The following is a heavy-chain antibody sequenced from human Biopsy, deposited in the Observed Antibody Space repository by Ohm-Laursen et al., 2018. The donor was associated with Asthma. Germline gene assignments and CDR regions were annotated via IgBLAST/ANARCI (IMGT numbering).Heavy chain of an antibody. CDR2: IFFDGSNK. J-gene: IGHJ4*02. Sequence: SLRLSCAAFGFTFHNYVMHWVRQAPGKGLEWVAGIFFDGSNKYYADSVKGRFTISRDNSKDTLYLQVNSLRGDDTAVYYCARGRTWGRSYYFDYWGQGTLVTVSS. D-gene: IGHD6-6*01. V-gene: IGHV3-30-3*01. CDR3: ARGRTWGRSYYFDY. CDR1: GFTFHNYV.